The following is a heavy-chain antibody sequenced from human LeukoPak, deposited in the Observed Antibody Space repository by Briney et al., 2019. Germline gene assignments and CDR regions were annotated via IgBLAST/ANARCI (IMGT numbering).Heavy chain of an antibody. V-gene: IGHV5-51*01. CDR1: GYSFTTYW. J-gene: IGHJ5*02. D-gene: IGHD3-10*01. CDR3: ARRRGGSGSINWLDP. Sequence: GESLKISCKASGYSFTTYWIGWVRQLPGEGLEWMGVIYPDDSDTRYSPSFQGQVTISADKSITTAYLQWTSLKASDTAMYYCARRRGGSGSINWLDPWGQGTLVTVSS. CDR2: IYPDDSDT.